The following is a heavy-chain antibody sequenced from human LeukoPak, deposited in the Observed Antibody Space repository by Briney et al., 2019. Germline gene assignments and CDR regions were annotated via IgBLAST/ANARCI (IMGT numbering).Heavy chain of an antibody. J-gene: IGHJ4*02. CDR3: ARGASDYGDYVWGCDY. Sequence: GASVNVSCKASGGTFSSYAISWVRQAPGQGLEWMGGIIPIFGTANYAQKFQGRVTITTDESTSTAYMELSSLRSEDTAVYYCARGASDYGDYVWGCDYWGQGTLVTVSS. D-gene: IGHD4-17*01. CDR1: GGTFSSYA. V-gene: IGHV1-69*05. CDR2: IIPIFGTA.